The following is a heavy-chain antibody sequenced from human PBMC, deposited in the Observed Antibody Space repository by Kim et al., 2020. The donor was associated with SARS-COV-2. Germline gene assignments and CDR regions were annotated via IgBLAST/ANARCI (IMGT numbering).Heavy chain of an antibody. CDR3: AKEPLRITMTPNWCDP. V-gene: IGHV3-23*01. Sequence: SGKGRFTISRDKSKNTLYLQMNSLRAEDTAVYYCAKEPLRITMTPNWCDPWGQGTLVTVSS. J-gene: IGHJ5*02. D-gene: IGHD3-22*01.